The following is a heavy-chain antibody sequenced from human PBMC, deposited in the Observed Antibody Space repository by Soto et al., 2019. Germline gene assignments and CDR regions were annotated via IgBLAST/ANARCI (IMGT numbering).Heavy chain of an antibody. V-gene: IGHV4-30-4*01. CDR3: AREVVVADSHNWFDP. CDR2: IYYSGST. J-gene: IGHJ5*02. CDR1: GGSISSGDYY. Sequence: PSETLSLTCTVSGGSISSGDYYWSWIRQPPGKGLEWIGYIYYSGSTYYNPSLKSRVTISVDTSKNQSSLKLSSVTAADTAVYYSAREVVVADSHNWFDPWGQGTLVT. D-gene: IGHD2-15*01.